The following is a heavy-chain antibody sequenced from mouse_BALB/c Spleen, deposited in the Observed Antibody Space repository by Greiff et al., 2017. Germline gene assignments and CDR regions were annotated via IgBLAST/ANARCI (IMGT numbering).Heavy chain of an antibody. V-gene: IGHV14-3*02. CDR1: GFNIKDTY. J-gene: IGHJ4*01. CDR3: ARGWVDY. CDR2: IDPANGNT. D-gene: IGHD2-3*01. Sequence: EVKLMESGAELVKPGASVKLSCTASGFNIKDTYMHWVKQRPEQGLEWIGRIDPANGNTKYDPKFQGKATITADTSSNTAYLQLSSLTSEDTAVYYCARGWVDYWGQGTSVTVSS.